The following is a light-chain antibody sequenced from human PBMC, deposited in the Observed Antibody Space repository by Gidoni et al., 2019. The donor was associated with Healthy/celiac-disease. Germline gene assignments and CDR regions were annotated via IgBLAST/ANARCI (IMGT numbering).Light chain of an antibody. Sequence: DIQMTQSPSSLSASVGDRVTITCRARQGISNSLAWYQQKPGKAPKLLLYAASRLESGVPSRFSGSGSGTDYTLTISSLQPEDFATYYCQQYYSTLSITFGQGTRLEIK. CDR1: QGISNS. CDR2: AAS. CDR3: QQYYSTLSIT. J-gene: IGKJ5*01. V-gene: IGKV1-NL1*01.